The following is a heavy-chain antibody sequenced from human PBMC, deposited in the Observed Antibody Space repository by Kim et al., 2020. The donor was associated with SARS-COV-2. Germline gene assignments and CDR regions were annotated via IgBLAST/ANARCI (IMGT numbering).Heavy chain of an antibody. D-gene: IGHD6-19*01. Sequence: SETLSLTCAVSGGSISSSNWWSWVRQPPGKGLEWIGEIYHSGSTNYNPSLKSRVTISVDKSKNQFSLKLSSVTAADTAVYYCARDSRGGIAVAGRNYYYGMDVWGQGTTVTVSS. CDR1: GGSISSSNW. CDR2: IYHSGST. J-gene: IGHJ6*02. V-gene: IGHV4-4*02. CDR3: ARDSRGGIAVAGRNYYYGMDV.